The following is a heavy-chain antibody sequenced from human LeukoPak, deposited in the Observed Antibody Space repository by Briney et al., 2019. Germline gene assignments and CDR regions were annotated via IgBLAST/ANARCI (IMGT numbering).Heavy chain of an antibody. Sequence: PGGSLRLSCAAFGFTVSNAWMIWVRQAPGKGLEWVGRIKTKSEGGTTDCAAPVKGRFTISRDDSKNTLYLQMNSLKSEDTGVYYCTTEVGATAKGWGQGTLVTVSS. CDR2: IKTKSEGGTT. CDR3: TTEVGATAKG. CDR1: GFTVSNAW. V-gene: IGHV3-15*01. J-gene: IGHJ4*02. D-gene: IGHD1-26*01.